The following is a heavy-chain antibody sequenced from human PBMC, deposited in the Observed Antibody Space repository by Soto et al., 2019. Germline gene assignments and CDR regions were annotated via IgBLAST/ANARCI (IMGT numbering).Heavy chain of an antibody. D-gene: IGHD5-18*01. CDR2: ISYDGSNK. Sequence: PGGSLRLSCAASGFTFSSYGMHWVRQAPGKGLEWVAVISYDGSNKYYADSVKGRFTISRDNSKNTLYLQMNSLRAEDTAVYYCAKGDTAMVPNYWGQGTLVTVSS. J-gene: IGHJ4*02. CDR3: AKGDTAMVPNY. CDR1: GFTFSSYG. V-gene: IGHV3-30*18.